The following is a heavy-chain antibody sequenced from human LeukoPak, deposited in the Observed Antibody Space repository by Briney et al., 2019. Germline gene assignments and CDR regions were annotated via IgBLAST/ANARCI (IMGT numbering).Heavy chain of an antibody. D-gene: IGHD3-9*01. CDR2: ISYDGNNK. V-gene: IGHV3-30-3*01. CDR1: GFTFTTCT. Sequence: GGSLRLSCAASGFTFTTCTMHWVRQAPGKGLERVAVISYDGNNKYYADSVKGRFTISRDNSQNTLYLQMNSLTTEDMAVYYCARGQTYNILTGPYGVWGQGTTVNVSS. J-gene: IGHJ6*02. CDR3: ARGQTYNILTGPYGV.